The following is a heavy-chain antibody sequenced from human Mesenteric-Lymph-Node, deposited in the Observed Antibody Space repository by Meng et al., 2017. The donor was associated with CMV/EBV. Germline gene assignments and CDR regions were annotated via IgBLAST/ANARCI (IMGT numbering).Heavy chain of an antibody. CDR1: GFTFSNYA. CDR3: ARDCSSTSCHDYYYYGMDV. V-gene: IGHV3-30-3*01. J-gene: IGHJ6*02. D-gene: IGHD2-2*01. Sequence: GESLKISCAASGFTFSNYAIHWVRQAPGKGLEWVAFISYDGSKKYYVDSVKGRFTISRDNSKNTLHLQMNSLRAEDTAVYYCARDCSSTSCHDYYYYGMDVWGQGTTVTVSS. CDR2: ISYDGSKK.